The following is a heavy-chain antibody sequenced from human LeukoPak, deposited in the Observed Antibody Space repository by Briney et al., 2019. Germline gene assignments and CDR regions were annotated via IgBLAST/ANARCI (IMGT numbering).Heavy chain of an antibody. V-gene: IGHV3-23*01. CDR1: GFTFSSYA. D-gene: IGHD3-22*01. CDR3: AKRGVVIRVILVGFHKEAYYFDS. CDR2: ISGSGGST. J-gene: IGHJ4*02. Sequence: PSGGSLRLSCAASGFTFSSYAMSWVRQAPGKGLEWVSAISGSGGSTNYADSVKGRFTISRDNPKNTLYLQMNSLRAEDTAVYFCAKRGVVIRVILVGFHKEAYYFDSWGQGALVTVSS.